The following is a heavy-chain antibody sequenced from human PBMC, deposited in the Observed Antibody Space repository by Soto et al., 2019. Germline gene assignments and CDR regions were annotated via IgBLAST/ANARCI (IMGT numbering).Heavy chain of an antibody. D-gene: IGHD4-4*01. CDR1: GYTFTSYA. Sequence: QVQLVQSGAEVKKPGASVKVSCKSSGYTFTSYAISWVRQAPGQGLEWMGWINVYNGNTKYPQKFQGRVTMTTETSTSTVYMELRSLTSDDTAVYYCARDGVAVTTGISGYWGQGTLVTVSS. CDR2: INVYNGNT. J-gene: IGHJ4*02. CDR3: ARDGVAVTTGISGY. V-gene: IGHV1-18*01.